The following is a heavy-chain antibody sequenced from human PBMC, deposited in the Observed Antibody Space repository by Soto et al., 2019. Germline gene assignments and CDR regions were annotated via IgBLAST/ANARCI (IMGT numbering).Heavy chain of an antibody. CDR1: GGSISSYY. D-gene: IGHD6-13*01. Sequence: SETLSLTCTVSGGSISSYYWSWIRQPPGKGLEWIGYIYYSGSTNYNPSLKSRVTISVDTSKNQFSLKLSSVTAADTAVYYCASNNHSRSLPFDYWGQGTLVTVSS. CDR3: ASNNHSRSLPFDY. CDR2: IYYSGST. V-gene: IGHV4-59*01. J-gene: IGHJ4*02.